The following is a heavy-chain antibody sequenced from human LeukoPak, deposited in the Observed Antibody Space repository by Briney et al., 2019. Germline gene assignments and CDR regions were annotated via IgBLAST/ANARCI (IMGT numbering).Heavy chain of an antibody. D-gene: IGHD3-16*01. Sequence: ASVKVSCKASGYTFTGYYMHWVRQATGQGLEWMGWMSPNSGNTGYAQKFQGRVTITRNTSISTAYMELSSLRSEDTAVYYCHLKGGDYWGQGTLVTVSS. J-gene: IGHJ4*02. CDR2: MSPNSGNT. CDR3: HLKGGDY. V-gene: IGHV1-8*03. CDR1: GYTFTGYY.